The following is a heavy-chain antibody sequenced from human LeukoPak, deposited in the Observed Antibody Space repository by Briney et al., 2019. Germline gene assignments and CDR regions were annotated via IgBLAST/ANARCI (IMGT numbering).Heavy chain of an antibody. V-gene: IGHV7-4-1*02. Sequence: AVNVSRQASVYSFTTYALNWVRQAPGQGREWMGWINTNTGNPTSPQGFTGRFLFSFDTVDGTAYLQISSLKAEDTAVYYCARDQRGGATGFDYWGQGTLVTVSS. J-gene: IGHJ4*02. CDR2: INTNTGNP. CDR1: VYSFTTYA. D-gene: IGHD6-13*01. CDR3: ARDQRGGATGFDY.